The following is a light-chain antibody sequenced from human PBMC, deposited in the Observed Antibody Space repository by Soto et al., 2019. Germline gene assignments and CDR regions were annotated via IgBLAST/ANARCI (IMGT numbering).Light chain of an antibody. CDR2: GAS. CDR1: QSVSSSY. CDR3: QQYGSSRLT. Sequence: EIVLTQYPGTLSLSPGERATLSCRASQSVSSSYLAWYQQKPGQAPRLLIYGASSRATGIPDRFSGSGSVTYFTLTISTLEPEAFAVYSCQQYGSSRLTFGGGTKVDIK. V-gene: IGKV3-20*01. J-gene: IGKJ4*01.